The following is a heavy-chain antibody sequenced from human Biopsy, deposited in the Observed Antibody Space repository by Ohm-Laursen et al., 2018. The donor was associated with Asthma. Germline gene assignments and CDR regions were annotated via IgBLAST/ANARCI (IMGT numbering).Heavy chain of an antibody. D-gene: IGHD3-3*01. CDR2: SDHRGNT. V-gene: IGHV4-34*01. CDR1: GLSSSAYY. CDR3: ARGPEWSGLDI. J-gene: IGHJ6*02. Sequence: PSDTLSLTCGMYGLSSSAYYWTWIRQTPGKGLEWIGESDHRGNTNTNATLKSRVTISKAKSANEFSLKMKSVTAADTAIYYCARGPEWSGLDIWGQGTTVTVSS.